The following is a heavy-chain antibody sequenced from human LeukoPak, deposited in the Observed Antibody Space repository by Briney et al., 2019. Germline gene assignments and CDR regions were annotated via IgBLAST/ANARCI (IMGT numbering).Heavy chain of an antibody. V-gene: IGHV1-3*01. CDR1: GYTFTSYA. CDR2: INAGNGNT. CDR3: ARDGVVPAASQSFDY. Sequence: ASVKVSCKASGYTFTSYAMHWVRQAPGQGLEWMGWINAGNGNTKYSQKLQGRVTMTTDTSTSTAYMELRSLRSDDTAVYYCARDGVVPAASQSFDYWGQGTLVTVSS. D-gene: IGHD2-2*01. J-gene: IGHJ4*02.